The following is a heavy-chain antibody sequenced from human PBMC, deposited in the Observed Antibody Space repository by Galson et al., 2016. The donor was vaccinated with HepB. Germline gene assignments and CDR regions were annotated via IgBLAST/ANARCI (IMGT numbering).Heavy chain of an antibody. J-gene: IGHJ4*02. CDR2: ISYDGSHK. CDR3: ARPLWFGQWQGQGEEY. D-gene: IGHD3-10*01. Sequence: SLRLSCAASGFTFSTYGMHWVRQAPGKALEWVAVISYDGSHKYYADSVKGRFTVSRDNAKNSLYLQMSSLRDEDTAVYYCARPLWFGQWQGQGEEYWGQGALVTVSS. V-gene: IGHV3-30*03. CDR1: GFTFSTYG.